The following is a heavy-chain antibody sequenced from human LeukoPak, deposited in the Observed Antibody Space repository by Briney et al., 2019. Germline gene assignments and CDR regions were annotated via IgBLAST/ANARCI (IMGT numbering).Heavy chain of an antibody. CDR2: IKQDGSEK. D-gene: IGHD3-10*01. J-gene: IGHJ4*02. CDR1: GCTFSSYW. V-gene: IGHV3-7*01. Sequence: PGGSLRLSCAASGCTFSSYWMSWVRQAPGKGLEWVANIKQDGSEKYYVDSVKGPFTISRDNSKNTLYLQMNSLRAEDTAVYYCARGIWFGDHWGQGTLVTVSS. CDR3: ARGIWFGDH.